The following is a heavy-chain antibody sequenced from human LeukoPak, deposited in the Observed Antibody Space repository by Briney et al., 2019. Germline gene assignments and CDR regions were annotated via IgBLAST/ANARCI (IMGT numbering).Heavy chain of an antibody. V-gene: IGHV3-23*01. D-gene: IGHD6-19*01. Sequence: PGGSLRLSCAASGFTFSRYWMSWVRQAPGKGLEWVSAISGSGGSTYYADSVKGRFTISRDNSKNTLYLQMNSLRAEDTAVYYCAKCSPFYQPYSSGCDYWGQGTLVTVSS. CDR3: AKCSPFYQPYSSGCDY. CDR2: ISGSGGST. J-gene: IGHJ4*02. CDR1: GFTFSRYW.